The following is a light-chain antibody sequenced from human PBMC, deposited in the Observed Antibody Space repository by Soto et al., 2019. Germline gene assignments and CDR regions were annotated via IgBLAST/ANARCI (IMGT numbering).Light chain of an antibody. Sequence: QSVLTQSSSASASLGSSVKLTCTLSSGHSSYIIAWHQQQPGKAPRYLMKLEGSGSYNKGSGVPDRFSGSRSGADRYLTISNLQFEDEADYYCETWDSKGVFGGGTQLTVL. J-gene: IGLJ3*02. CDR1: SGHSSYI. V-gene: IGLV4-60*02. CDR3: ETWDSKGV. CDR2: LEGSGSY.